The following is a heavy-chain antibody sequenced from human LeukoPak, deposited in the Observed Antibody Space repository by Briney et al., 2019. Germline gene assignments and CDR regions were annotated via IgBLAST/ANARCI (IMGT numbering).Heavy chain of an antibody. J-gene: IGHJ3*02. D-gene: IGHD1-20*01. CDR1: GYTFTSYY. V-gene: IGHV1-46*01. CDR3: AKDMRYNWDGYAFDI. Sequence: ASVKVSCKASGYTFTSYYMHWVRQAPGQGLEWMGIVNPSGGSTSYAQKFQGRVTMTRDTSTSTVYMELSSLRSEDTAVYYCAKDMRYNWDGYAFDIWGQGTMVTVSS. CDR2: VNPSGGST.